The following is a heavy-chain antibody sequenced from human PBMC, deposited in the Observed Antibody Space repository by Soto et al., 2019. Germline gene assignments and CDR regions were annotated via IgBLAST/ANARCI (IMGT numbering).Heavy chain of an antibody. CDR3: ARGKITIFGVVIKPHDY. CDR1: GYTFTSYD. Sequence: GASVKVSCKASGYTFTSYDINWVRQATGQGLEWMGWMNPNSGNTGYAQKFQGRVTMTRNTSISTAYMELSSLRSEDTAVYYCARGKITIFGVVIKPHDYWGQGTLVTVSS. CDR2: MNPNSGNT. J-gene: IGHJ4*02. V-gene: IGHV1-8*01. D-gene: IGHD3-3*01.